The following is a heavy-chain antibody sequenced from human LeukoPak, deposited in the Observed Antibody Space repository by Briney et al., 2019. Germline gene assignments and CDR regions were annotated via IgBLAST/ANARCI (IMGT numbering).Heavy chain of an antibody. V-gene: IGHV3-23*01. D-gene: IGHD3-22*01. CDR2: ISGSDGST. Sequence: GGSLRLSCAASGFTFSSYAMSWVRQAPGKGLEWVSGISGSDGSTNYADSVKGRFTISRENSKNTLYLQMNSLRAEDTAVYYCARESHDSSGYFGSGAFDIWGQGTMVTVSS. CDR3: ARESHDSSGYFGSGAFDI. CDR1: GFTFSSYA. J-gene: IGHJ3*02.